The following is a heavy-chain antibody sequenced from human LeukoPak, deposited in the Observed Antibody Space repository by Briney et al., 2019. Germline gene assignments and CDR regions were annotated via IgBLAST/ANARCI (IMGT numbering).Heavy chain of an antibody. Sequence: GGSLRLSCAASGFTFSSYGMHWVRQAPGKGLEWVANIKQDGREKYYVDSVKGRFTISRDNAKNSLYLQMNSLRAEDTAVYYCARDTVAGDRLSDYWGQGTLVTVSS. CDR2: IKQDGREK. CDR3: ARDTVAGDRLSDY. J-gene: IGHJ4*02. V-gene: IGHV3-7*01. CDR1: GFTFSSYG. D-gene: IGHD6-19*01.